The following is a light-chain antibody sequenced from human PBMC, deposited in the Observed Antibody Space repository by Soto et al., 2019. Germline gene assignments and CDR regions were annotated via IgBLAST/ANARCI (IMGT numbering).Light chain of an antibody. V-gene: IGKV2-28*01. Sequence: DIVMTQSPLSLPVTPGEPASISCRSSQSLLHSNGYNYLDWYLQKPGQSPQLLIYLGSNRASGVPDRFSGSGSGTDFTLNISRVEAEDVGVYYCMQALQTPCTFGQGTKLEIK. CDR1: QSLLHSNGYNY. CDR2: LGS. J-gene: IGKJ2*02. CDR3: MQALQTPCT.